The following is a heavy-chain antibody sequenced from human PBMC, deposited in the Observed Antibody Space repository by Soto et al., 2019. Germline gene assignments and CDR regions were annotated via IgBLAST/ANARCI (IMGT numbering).Heavy chain of an antibody. CDR3: ARGITLPTPLDY. V-gene: IGHV1-3*01. CDR2: INAGNGNT. D-gene: IGHD1-20*01. Sequence: ASVKVSCKASGYTFISYAMHWVRQAPGQRLEWMGWINAGNGNTKYSQKFQGRVTISRDTSASTAYMELSSLRSEDTAVYYCARGITLPTPLDYWGQGTLVTVSS. CDR1: GYTFISYA. J-gene: IGHJ4*02.